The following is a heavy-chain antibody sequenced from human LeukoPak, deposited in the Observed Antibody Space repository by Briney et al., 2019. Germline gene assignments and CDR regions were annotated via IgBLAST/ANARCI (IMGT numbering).Heavy chain of an antibody. Sequence: NPGGSLRLSCAASGFTFSDYYMSWIRQAPGKGLEGVSYISSSGSTIYYADSVKGRFTISRDNAKNSLYLQMNSLRAEDTAVYYCAREVRYYDILTGYTDYWGQGTLVTVSS. CDR3: AREVRYYDILTGYTDY. J-gene: IGHJ4*02. CDR1: GFTFSDYY. D-gene: IGHD3-9*01. CDR2: ISSSGSTI. V-gene: IGHV3-11*01.